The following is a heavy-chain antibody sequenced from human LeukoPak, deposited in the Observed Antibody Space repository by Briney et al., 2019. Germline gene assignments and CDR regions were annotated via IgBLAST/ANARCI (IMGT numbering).Heavy chain of an antibody. V-gene: IGHV3-74*01. CDR3: ATGSGLWSPDY. Sequence: GGSLRLSCAASGFTFSSYWMHWVRQAPGKGLVWVSRINTDGSSTSYADSVKGRFTISRDNVKDRLYVQMNSLRAEDTAVYYCATGSGLWSPDYWGQGTLDTVSS. D-gene: IGHD5-18*01. CDR2: INTDGSST. CDR1: GFTFSSYW. J-gene: IGHJ4*02.